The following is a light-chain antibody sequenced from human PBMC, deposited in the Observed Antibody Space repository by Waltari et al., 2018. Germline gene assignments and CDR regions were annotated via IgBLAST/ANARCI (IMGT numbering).Light chain of an antibody. CDR3: QQYYTVPVS. Sequence: DIVMTQSPDSLAVSLCERATLNCQASQTVLDTSNKNNYLTWYQQKSGQPPKVLVYLASTRESGVPDRFSGSGSGTDFTLTIDNLQADDVAIYYCQQYYTVPVSFGPGTTVDLK. CDR2: LAS. CDR1: QTVLDTSNKNNY. V-gene: IGKV4-1*01. J-gene: IGKJ3*01.